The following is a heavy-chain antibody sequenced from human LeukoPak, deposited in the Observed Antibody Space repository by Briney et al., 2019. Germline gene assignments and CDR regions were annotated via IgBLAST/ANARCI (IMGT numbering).Heavy chain of an antibody. CDR3: ARGDVVVVAATPRYYYGMDV. V-gene: IGHV3-30*04. D-gene: IGHD2-15*01. CDR1: TFIFNRYA. J-gene: IGHJ6*02. Sequence: GGSLRLSCAASTFIFNRYAIHWVRQAPGKGLEWVAVISHDGSDKYYADSVRGRFTIARDNSENTLYLQLNGLRSEDTAVYYCARGDVVVVAATPRYYYGMDVWGQGTTVTVSS. CDR2: ISHDGSDK.